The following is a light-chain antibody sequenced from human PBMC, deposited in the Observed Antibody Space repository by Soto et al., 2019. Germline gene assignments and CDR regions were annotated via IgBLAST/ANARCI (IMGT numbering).Light chain of an antibody. CDR2: DAS. Sequence: EIVLTQSPVTLSLSTGERATLSCRASQRISSHLAWYQQKPGRAPRLLIYDASNRATGIPAKFSGSGSKTDFTLTISSLEPEDFAVYYCQQRNSWPFTFGEGTKVDIK. J-gene: IGKJ4*01. CDR1: QRISSH. CDR3: QQRNSWPFT. V-gene: IGKV3-11*01.